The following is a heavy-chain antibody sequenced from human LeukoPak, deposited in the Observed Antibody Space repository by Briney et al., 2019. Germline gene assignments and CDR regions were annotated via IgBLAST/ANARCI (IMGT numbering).Heavy chain of an antibody. V-gene: IGHV1-46*01. D-gene: IGHD3-10*01. Sequence: ASVKVSCKASGYTFTSYYMHWVRQAPGQGLEWMGIINPSGGSTSYAQKFQGRVTMTRDTSTSTVYMELSSLRSEDTAVYYCARDPRVTMVRGVIPIEYYYYYYMDVWGKGTTVTVSS. CDR1: GYTFTSYY. CDR3: ARDPRVTMVRGVIPIEYYYYYYMDV. J-gene: IGHJ6*03. CDR2: INPSGGST.